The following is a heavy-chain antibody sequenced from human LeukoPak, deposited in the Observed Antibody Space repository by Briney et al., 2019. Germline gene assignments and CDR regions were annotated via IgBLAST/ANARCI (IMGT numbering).Heavy chain of an antibody. V-gene: IGHV4-59*08. J-gene: IGHJ4*02. D-gene: IGHD6-13*01. Sequence: PSETLSLTCTVSGGSISSYYWSWIRQPPGKGLEWIGYIYYSGSTNYNPSLKSRVTISVDTSKNQFSLKLSSVTAADTAVYYCARGRWSGQQLVPILDFDYWGQGTLVTVSS. CDR2: IYYSGST. CDR3: ARGRWSGQQLVPILDFDY. CDR1: GGSISSYY.